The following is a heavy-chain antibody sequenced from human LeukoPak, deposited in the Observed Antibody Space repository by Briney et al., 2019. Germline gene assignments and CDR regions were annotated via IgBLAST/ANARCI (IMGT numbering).Heavy chain of an antibody. CDR3: ARGINYGSGSTLEGY. CDR1: GFTFSSYT. V-gene: IGHV3-48*01. J-gene: IGHJ4*02. D-gene: IGHD3-10*01. CDR2: ISSSSSTI. Sequence: GGSLRLSCAASGFTFSSYTMNWVRQAPGKGLEWVSYISSSSSTIYYADSVKGRFTISRDNAKNSLYLQMSSLRAEDTAVYYCARGINYGSGSTLEGYWGQGTLVTVSS.